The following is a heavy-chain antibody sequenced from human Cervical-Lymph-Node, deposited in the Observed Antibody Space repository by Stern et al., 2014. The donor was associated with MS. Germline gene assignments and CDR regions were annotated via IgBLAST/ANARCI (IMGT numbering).Heavy chain of an antibody. CDR1: GASVSSGSYY. Sequence: QLQLQESGPGLVKPSETLSLTCTVSGASVSSGSYYWGWIRQSPGKRLEWMGFAYYGGTPYSNPAHSSRVTISDNPTNTLFFQILTSGTATDTAVYYCARHDQFLGGMDVWGQGTTVTVSS. D-gene: IGHD3-3*01. V-gene: IGHV4-39*01. CDR3: ARHDQFLGGMDV. CDR2: AYYGGTP. J-gene: IGHJ6*02.